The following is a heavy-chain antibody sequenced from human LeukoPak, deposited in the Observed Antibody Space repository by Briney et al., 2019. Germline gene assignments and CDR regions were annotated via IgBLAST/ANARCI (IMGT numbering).Heavy chain of an antibody. Sequence: GGSLRLSCAASGFTFSTYWMTWVRQAPGKGLEWVANIRQDGDTKYYVDSVKGRFTISRDNAMNSLYLQMNSLRAEDTAIYYCARSLPYGTTWYGRSDFWGQGTLVTVSS. V-gene: IGHV3-7*03. J-gene: IGHJ4*02. D-gene: IGHD6-13*01. CDR1: GFTFSTYW. CDR3: ARSLPYGTTWYGRSDF. CDR2: IRQDGDTK.